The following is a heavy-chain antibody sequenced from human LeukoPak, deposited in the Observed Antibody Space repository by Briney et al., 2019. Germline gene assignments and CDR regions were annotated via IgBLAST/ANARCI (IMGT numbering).Heavy chain of an antibody. J-gene: IGHJ4*02. V-gene: IGHV4-59*08. CDR3: AKAPVLYYFDS. Sequence: SETLSPTCTVSGGSISSYYWSWIRQPPGKGLEWIGYVYYSGSTSYNPSLKSRVTISVDTSSNQFSLKLSSVTAADTAVYYCAKAPVLYYFDSWGQGTLVTVSS. CDR2: VYYSGST. CDR1: GGSISSYY. D-gene: IGHD6-6*01.